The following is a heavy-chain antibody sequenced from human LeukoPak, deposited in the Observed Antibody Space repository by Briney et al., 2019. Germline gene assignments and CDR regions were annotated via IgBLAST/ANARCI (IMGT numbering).Heavy chain of an antibody. V-gene: IGHV4-59*02. Sequence: SETLSLTCSVSGGSVSSNYWSWIRRPPGKGLEWIGYIYNSGSTNYNPSLKSRVTISVDTSKNLLSLKLSFVTAADTAVYYCARARGSAGGFDPWGQGTLVTVSS. CDR1: GGSVSSNY. CDR3: ARARGSAGGFDP. J-gene: IGHJ5*02. CDR2: IYNSGST. D-gene: IGHD3-16*01.